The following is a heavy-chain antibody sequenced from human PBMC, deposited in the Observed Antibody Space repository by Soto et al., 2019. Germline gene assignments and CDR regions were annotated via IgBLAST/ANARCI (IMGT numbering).Heavy chain of an antibody. CDR3: ARVRAAQGREFGIGYFDY. Sequence: PGGSLRLSCAALWFTVYNNYMRWVRQAPGKGLEWVSVTYTSGSTYYADSVKGRFTITRDNSKNTVYHQMNSLRAEDTAVYYCARVRAAQGREFGIGYFDYWGQGSLVTVSS. D-gene: IGHD3-10*01. J-gene: IGHJ4*02. V-gene: IGHV3-53*01. CDR1: WFTVYNNY. CDR2: TYTSGST.